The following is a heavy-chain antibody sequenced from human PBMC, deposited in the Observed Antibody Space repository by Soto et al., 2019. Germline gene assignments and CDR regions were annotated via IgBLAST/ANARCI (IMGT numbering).Heavy chain of an antibody. CDR2: IYYSGST. CDR3: ARMRNFLTVYRGHFDY. CDR1: GGSISSYY. J-gene: IGHJ4*02. V-gene: IGHV4-59*01. Sequence: PSETLSLTCTVSGGSISSYYWSWIRQPPGKGLEWIGYIYYSGSTNYNPSLKSRVTISVDTSKNQFSLKLSSVTAADTAVYYCARMRNFLTVYRGHFDYWAQGTLVPVPS. D-gene: IGHD3-9*01.